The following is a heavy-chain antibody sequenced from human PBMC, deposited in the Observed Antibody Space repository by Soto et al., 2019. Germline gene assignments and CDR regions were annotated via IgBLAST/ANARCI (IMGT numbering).Heavy chain of an antibody. J-gene: IGHJ5*02. V-gene: IGHV4-34*01. Sequence: SETLSLTCAVYGGSFSGYYWSWIRQPPGKGLEWIGEINHSGSTNYNPSLKSRVTISVDTSKNQFSLKLSSVTAADTAVYYCARGHSFGVVPANWFDPWGQGTLVTVSS. CDR3: ARGHSFGVVPANWFDP. CDR1: GGSFSGYY. D-gene: IGHD3-3*01. CDR2: INHSGST.